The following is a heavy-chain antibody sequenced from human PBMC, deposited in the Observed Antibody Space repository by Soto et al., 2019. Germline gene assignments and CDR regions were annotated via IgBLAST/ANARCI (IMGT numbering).Heavy chain of an antibody. CDR3: ARSYYDFWSGYLEVTDYYYYMDV. CDR1: GFTFSSYS. Sequence: GGSLRLSCAASGFTFSSYSMNWVRQAPGKGLEWVSYISSSSSTIYYADSVKGRFTISRDNAKNSLYLQMNSLRDEDTAVYYCARSYYDFWSGYLEVTDYYYYMDVWGKGTTVTVSS. J-gene: IGHJ6*03. D-gene: IGHD3-3*01. CDR2: ISSSSSTI. V-gene: IGHV3-48*02.